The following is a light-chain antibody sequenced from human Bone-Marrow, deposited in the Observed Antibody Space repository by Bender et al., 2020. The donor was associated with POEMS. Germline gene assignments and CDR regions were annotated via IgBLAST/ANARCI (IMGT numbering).Light chain of an antibody. V-gene: IGLV3-25*03. CDR2: KDT. Sequence: SYELTQPPSVSVSPGQTARITCSGDALPKQYAYWYQQKADQAPALVIYKDTERPSGIPERFSGASSGTTVTLIISGVRAEDEADYYCLSADSSGVWVFGGGTRLTVL. CDR1: ALPKQY. CDR3: LSADSSGVWV. J-gene: IGLJ3*02.